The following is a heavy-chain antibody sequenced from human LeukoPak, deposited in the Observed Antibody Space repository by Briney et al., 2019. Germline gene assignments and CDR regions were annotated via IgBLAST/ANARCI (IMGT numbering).Heavy chain of an antibody. J-gene: IGHJ4*02. Sequence: GGSLRLSCAASGFTFSSYWMSWVRQAPGKGLEWVANIKQDGSEKYYVDSVRGRFTISRDNAKNSLYLQMNSLRAENTAVYYCARDIEAAGLFLDYWGQGTLVTVSS. CDR3: ARDIEAAGLFLDY. D-gene: IGHD6-13*01. CDR2: IKQDGSEK. V-gene: IGHV3-7*01. CDR1: GFTFSSYW.